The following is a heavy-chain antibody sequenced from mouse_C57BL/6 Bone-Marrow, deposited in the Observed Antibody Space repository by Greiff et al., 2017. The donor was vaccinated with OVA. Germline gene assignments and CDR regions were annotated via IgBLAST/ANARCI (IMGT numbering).Heavy chain of an antibody. J-gene: IGHJ2*01. CDR2: IYPGGGYT. Sequence: VQLQQSGAELVRPGTSVKMSCKASGYTFTNYWIGWAKQRPGHGLEWIGDIYPGGGYTNYNEKFKGKDTLTADKSSSTAYMQFSSLTSEDSAIYYCARGGYYGSSYVKYFDYWGQGTTLTVSS. D-gene: IGHD1-1*01. CDR3: ARGGYYGSSYVKYFDY. CDR1: GYTFTNYW. V-gene: IGHV1-63*01.